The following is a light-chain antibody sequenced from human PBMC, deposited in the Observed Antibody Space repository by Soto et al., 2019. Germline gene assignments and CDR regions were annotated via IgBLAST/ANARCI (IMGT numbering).Light chain of an antibody. Sequence: EIVMTQSPATLSVSPGERATLSCRASQSVSSNLAWYQQKPGQAPRLLIYGASTRATGIPARFSVSGSGTEFTLTISSLQSDDFATYYCQQYTNYPWTFGQGTKVDIK. CDR3: QQYTNYPWT. J-gene: IGKJ1*01. CDR2: GAS. V-gene: IGKV3-15*01. CDR1: QSVSSN.